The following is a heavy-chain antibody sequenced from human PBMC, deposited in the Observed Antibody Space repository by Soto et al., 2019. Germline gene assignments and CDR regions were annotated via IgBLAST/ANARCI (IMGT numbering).Heavy chain of an antibody. V-gene: IGHV4-30-2*01. CDR1: GDSIDRGVYF. CDR2: IYHSGST. CDR3: ARGLPPYDNSGDYYYGLDV. Sequence: QLQLQESGAGLVRPSETLSLTCAVSGDSIDRGVYFWSWIRQPPGTGLEWIGYIYHSGSTSYNPSLQSRVSNSEDRSKNQFSPKLSSVTAADTAVYYCARGLPPYDNSGDYYYGLDVWGLGTTVTVSS. J-gene: IGHJ6*02. D-gene: IGHD3-22*01.